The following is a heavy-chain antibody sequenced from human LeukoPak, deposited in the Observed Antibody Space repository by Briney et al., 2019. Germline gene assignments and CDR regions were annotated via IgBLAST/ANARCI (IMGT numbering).Heavy chain of an antibody. J-gene: IGHJ6*03. CDR3: ARDSYYYGSGSYMDV. D-gene: IGHD3-10*01. Sequence: GGSLRLSCAASGFTFSSYAMSWVRQAPGKGLEWVSAISGSGGSTYYADSVKGRFTISRDNSKNTLYLQMNSLRAEDTAVYYCARDSYYYGSGSYMDVWGKGTTVTVSS. CDR1: GFTFSSYA. V-gene: IGHV3-23*01. CDR2: ISGSGGST.